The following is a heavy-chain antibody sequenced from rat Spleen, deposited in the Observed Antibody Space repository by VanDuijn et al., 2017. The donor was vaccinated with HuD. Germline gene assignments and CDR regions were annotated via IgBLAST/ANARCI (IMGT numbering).Heavy chain of an antibody. D-gene: IGHD1-1*01. Sequence: QVQLMESGPGLVQPSETLSLTCTVSGFSLTSYNVHWVRQPPGKGLEWMGVMWTGGITDYNSALKSRLSISRDTSKNQVFLKMNRLQSEDTTTYYCARGNYYSVYLDYWGQGVMVTVSS. CDR1: GFSLTSYN. CDR2: MWTGGIT. J-gene: IGHJ2*01. V-gene: IGHV2-45*01. CDR3: ARGNYYSVYLDY.